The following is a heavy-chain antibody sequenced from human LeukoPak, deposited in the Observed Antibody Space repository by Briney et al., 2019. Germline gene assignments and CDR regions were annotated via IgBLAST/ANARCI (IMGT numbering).Heavy chain of an antibody. CDR2: ISGSGGNT. CDR3: AKEESGVPAAN. CDR1: GFTFTRYA. D-gene: IGHD2-2*01. Sequence: PGGSLRLSCVASGFTFTRYAMGWVRQAPGKGPEWASAISGSGGNTYYADSVKGRFTISRDNSKNTLYLQMNSLRAEDTAIYYCAKEESGVPAANWGQGTLVIVSS. V-gene: IGHV3-23*01. J-gene: IGHJ4*02.